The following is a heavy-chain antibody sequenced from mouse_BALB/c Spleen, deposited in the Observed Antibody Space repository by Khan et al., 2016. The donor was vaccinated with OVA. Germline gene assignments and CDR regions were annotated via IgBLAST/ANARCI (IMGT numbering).Heavy chain of an antibody. J-gene: IGHJ1*01. D-gene: IGHD1-1*02. CDR3: ARRAYYANWYFDV. Sequence: EVKLEEPGPGLVKPSQSLSLTCTVTGYSITSDYAWNWIRQFPGNKLEWMGYISYSGSTSYNPSLKSRISITRDTSKNQFFLQLNSVTTGDTATYYCARRAYYANWYFDVWGAGTTVTVSS. V-gene: IGHV3-2*02. CDR1: GYSITSDYA. CDR2: ISYSGST.